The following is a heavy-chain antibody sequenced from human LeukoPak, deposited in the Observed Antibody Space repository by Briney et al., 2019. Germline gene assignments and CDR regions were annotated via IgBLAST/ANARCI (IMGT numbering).Heavy chain of an antibody. Sequence: GGSLRLSCAASNFAFEYYAMHWVRQSPGRGLAWVAVISSHGSEAFYADSVKGRFTISRDNSKSTLFLQMNNLRPEDTAVYYCVGPFASSSFLDNWFDHWGQGTLVTVSS. V-gene: IGHV3-30*04. CDR1: NFAFEYYA. CDR3: VGPFASSSFLDNWFDH. CDR2: ISSHGSEA. D-gene: IGHD3-3*01. J-gene: IGHJ5*02.